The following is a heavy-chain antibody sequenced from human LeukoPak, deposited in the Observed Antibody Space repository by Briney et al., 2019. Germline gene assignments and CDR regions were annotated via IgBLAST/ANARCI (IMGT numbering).Heavy chain of an antibody. CDR1: GFTVSSNY. V-gene: IGHV3-23*01. CDR2: ISGSGGST. D-gene: IGHD6-6*01. J-gene: IGHJ4*02. Sequence: GGSLRLSCAASGFTVSSNYMGWVRQAPGKGLEWVSAISGSGGSTYYADSVKGRFTISRDNSKNTLYLQMNSLRAEDTAVYYCAKDRSADEYSSSFLFDYWGQGTLVTVSS. CDR3: AKDRSADEYSSSFLFDY.